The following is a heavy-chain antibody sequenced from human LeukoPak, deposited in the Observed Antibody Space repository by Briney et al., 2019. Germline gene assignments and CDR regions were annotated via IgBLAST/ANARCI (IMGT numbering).Heavy chain of an antibody. CDR2: IYYSGST. J-gene: IGHJ4*02. V-gene: IGHV4-39*01. D-gene: IGHD3-10*01. CDR3: ARHRDFHFDY. Sequence: SETLSLTCTVSGGSISISTYYWGWIRQPPGKGLEWVGSIYYSGSTYYSPSLNSRVTISVDTSKNQFSLKLSSVTAADTAVYFCARHRDFHFDYWGQGTLVTVSS. CDR1: GGSISISTYY.